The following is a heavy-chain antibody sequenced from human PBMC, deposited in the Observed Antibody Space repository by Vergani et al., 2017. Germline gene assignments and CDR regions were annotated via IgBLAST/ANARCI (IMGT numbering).Heavy chain of an antibody. CDR2: INHSGST. CDR1: GGSFSGYY. Sequence: QVQLQQWGAGLLKPSETLSLTCAVYGGSFSGYYWSWIRQPPGKGLEWIGEINHSGSTNYNPSLKSRVTISVDPSKNQFSLKLSSVTAADTAVYYCARGRVKGIVVVPAWVGPAFDIWGQGTMVTVSS. V-gene: IGHV4-34*01. J-gene: IGHJ3*02. D-gene: IGHD2-2*01. CDR3: ARGRVKGIVVVPAWVGPAFDI.